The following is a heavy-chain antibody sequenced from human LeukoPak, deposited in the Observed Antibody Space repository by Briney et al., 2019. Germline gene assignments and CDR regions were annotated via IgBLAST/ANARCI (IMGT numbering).Heavy chain of an antibody. Sequence: GGSLRLSCAASGFTFSSYAMSWVRQAPGKGLEWVSAISGSGGSTYYADSVKGRFTISRDNSKNTLYLQMNSLRAEDTAVYYCARGDPLGNYYGMDVWGQGTAVTVSS. D-gene: IGHD7-27*01. CDR2: ISGSGGST. V-gene: IGHV3-23*01. CDR1: GFTFSSYA. CDR3: ARGDPLGNYYGMDV. J-gene: IGHJ6*02.